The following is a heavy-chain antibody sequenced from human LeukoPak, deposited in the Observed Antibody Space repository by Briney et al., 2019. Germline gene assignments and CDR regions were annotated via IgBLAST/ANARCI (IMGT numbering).Heavy chain of an antibody. D-gene: IGHD3-22*01. CDR3: ARTDSSGYQPYYGMDV. CDR1: GGTFSSYA. V-gene: IGHV1-69*13. Sequence: ASVKVSCKASGGTFSSYAISWVRQAPGQGLEWMGGIIPIFGTANYAQKFQGRVTITADESTSTAYMELSSLRSEDPAVYYCARTDSSGYQPYYGMDVWGQGTTVTVSS. CDR2: IIPIFGTA. J-gene: IGHJ6*02.